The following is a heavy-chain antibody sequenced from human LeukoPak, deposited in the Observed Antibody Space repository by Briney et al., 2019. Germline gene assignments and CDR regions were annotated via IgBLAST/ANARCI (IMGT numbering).Heavy chain of an antibody. CDR3: GSSLAAAGAFDI. V-gene: IGHV4-34*01. CDR1: GGSFSGYY. D-gene: IGHD6-13*01. Sequence: PSETLSLTCAVYGGSFSGYYWSWIRQPPGKGLEWIGEINHSGSTNYNPSLKSRVTISVDTSKSQFSLKLSSVTAADTAVYYCGSSLAAAGAFDIWGQGTMVTVSS. J-gene: IGHJ3*02. CDR2: INHSGST.